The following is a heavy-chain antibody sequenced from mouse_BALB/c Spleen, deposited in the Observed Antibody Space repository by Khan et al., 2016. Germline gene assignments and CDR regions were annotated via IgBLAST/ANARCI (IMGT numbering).Heavy chain of an antibody. CDR2: INPDSRTI. CDR3: AIAGYYGYLAY. D-gene: IGHD1-1*01. V-gene: IGHV4-1*02. CDR1: GFDFRRYW. J-gene: IGHJ3*01. Sequence: EVKLLESGGGLVQPGGSLKLSCAASGFDFRRYWMSWVRQAPGKGLEWIGEINPDSRTINYSPSLKDKFTISRDNAKSTLYLQMSKVRSEDTALYYCAIAGYYGYLAYLGQGTLVSVSA.